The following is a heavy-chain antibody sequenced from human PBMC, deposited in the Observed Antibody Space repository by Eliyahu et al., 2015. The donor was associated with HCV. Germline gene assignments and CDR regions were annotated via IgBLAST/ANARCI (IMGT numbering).Heavy chain of an antibody. CDR1: GGSISSGGYS. CDR3: ARAGDDDSSGYRSYWYFDL. J-gene: IGHJ2*01. D-gene: IGHD3-22*01. V-gene: IGHV4-30-2*01. CDR2: IYHSGGN. Sequence: QLQLQESGSGLVKPSQTLSLTCAVXGGSISSGGYSWSWIRQPPGKGLGWIGYIYHSGGNYYXPSLKSRVTISVDRSKNQFSLKLSSVTAADTAVYYCARAGDDDSSGYRSYWYFDLWGRGTLVTVSS.